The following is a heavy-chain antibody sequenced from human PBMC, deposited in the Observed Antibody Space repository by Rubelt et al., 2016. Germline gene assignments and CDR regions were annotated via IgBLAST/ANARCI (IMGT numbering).Heavy chain of an antibody. V-gene: IGHV3-74*02. Sequence: EVQLVESGGGLVKPGGSLRLSCAASGFTFSSYWMHWVRQAPGKGLAWVSRINRDASSTGYADSVKGRFTISRDSAKSTLYLQMNRLGAEDTAVYYCAKSWWQQFEAHWGQGTLVTVSS. J-gene: IGHJ4*02. CDR3: AKSWWQQFEAH. CDR1: GFTFSSYW. CDR2: INRDASST. D-gene: IGHD2-15*01.